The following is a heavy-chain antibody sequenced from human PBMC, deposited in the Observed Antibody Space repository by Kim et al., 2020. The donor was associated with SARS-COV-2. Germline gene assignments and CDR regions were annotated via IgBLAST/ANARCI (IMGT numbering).Heavy chain of an antibody. Sequence: GGSLRLSCAASQFTFSSYTMHWVRQSPGKGLEWVAALSYDGTDEYYADSVKGRFTISRDTSSKTLYLQMTGLTTDDTAVYYCARNGRNTIIRGVIFYWGQGTLVTVSS. CDR3: ARNGRNTIIRGVIFY. V-gene: IGHV3-30*04. D-gene: IGHD3-10*01. CDR1: QFTFSSYT. CDR2: LSYDGTDE. J-gene: IGHJ4*02.